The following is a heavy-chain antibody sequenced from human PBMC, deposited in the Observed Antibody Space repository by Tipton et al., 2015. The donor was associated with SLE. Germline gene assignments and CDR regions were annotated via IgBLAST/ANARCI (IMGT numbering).Heavy chain of an antibody. CDR1: GGSFSGYY. V-gene: IGHV4-34*01. Sequence: LRLSCAVYGGSFSGYYWSWIRQPPGKGPEWIGEINHSGSTNYNPSLKSRVTISVDTSKNQFSLKLSSVTAADTAVYYCARITTTLGGMDVWGQGTTVTVSS. D-gene: IGHD1-1*01. CDR3: ARITTTLGGMDV. CDR2: INHSGST. J-gene: IGHJ6*02.